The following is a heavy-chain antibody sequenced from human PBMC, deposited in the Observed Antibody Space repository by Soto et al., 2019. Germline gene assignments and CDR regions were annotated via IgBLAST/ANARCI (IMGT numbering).Heavy chain of an antibody. V-gene: IGHV4-30-2*01. Sequence: SLSLTGTVCGGSVSSGCYSCSWIRQPPGKVLEWIGYLDHTGSTYYNPSLESRVTISGDSSKNQLSLQLTSVTAADTAVYYCARFRGTAIFDFWGQGTLVTASS. CDR2: LDHTGST. CDR1: GGSVSSGCYS. CDR3: ARFRGTAIFDF. J-gene: IGHJ4*02. D-gene: IGHD2-21*02.